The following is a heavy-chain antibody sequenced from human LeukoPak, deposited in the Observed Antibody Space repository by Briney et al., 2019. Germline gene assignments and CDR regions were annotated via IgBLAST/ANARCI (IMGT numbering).Heavy chain of an antibody. CDR1: GFTFSSYS. D-gene: IGHD2-2*01. J-gene: IGHJ6*02. CDR2: ISSSSSYI. V-gene: IGHV3-21*01. CDR3: ARDHPGYCSSTCCNQHGKRYYYYGMDV. Sequence: PGGSLRLSCAASGFTFSSYSMNWVRQAPGKGLEWVSSISSSSSYIYYADSVKGRFTISRDNAKNSLYLQMNSLRAEDTAVYYCARDHPGYCSSTCCNQHGKRYYYYGMDVWGQGTTVTVSS.